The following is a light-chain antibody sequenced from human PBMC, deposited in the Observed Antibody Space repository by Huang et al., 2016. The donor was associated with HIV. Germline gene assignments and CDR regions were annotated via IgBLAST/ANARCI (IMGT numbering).Light chain of an antibody. CDR3: QQYGSSSYT. CDR2: DAS. V-gene: IGKV3D-20*01. J-gene: IGKJ2*01. CDR1: QSGSSRY. Sequence: EIVLTQSPASLSLSPGERAMLSCGASQSGSSRYLDWLQQKPGLPPRRLIYDASVRPPGIPDRCSGGGSGTDFTLTISRLEPEDFAVYYCQQYGSSSYTFGQGTKLEIK.